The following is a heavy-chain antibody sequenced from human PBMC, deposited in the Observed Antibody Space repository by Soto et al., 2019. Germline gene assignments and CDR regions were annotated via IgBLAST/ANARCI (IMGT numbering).Heavy chain of an antibody. J-gene: IGHJ4*02. D-gene: IGHD3-9*01. CDR3: AKDPGYYDVLTGYYHY. V-gene: IGHV3-23*01. CDR1: GFTFSNYV. Sequence: GGSLRLSCAASGFTFSNYVMSWVRQAPGKGLECVSVISGNGGSTYYADSVKGRFTISRDNSKNTLYLQMNSLRAEDTAVYYCAKDPGYYDVLTGYYHYWGQGTLVTVSS. CDR2: ISGNGGST.